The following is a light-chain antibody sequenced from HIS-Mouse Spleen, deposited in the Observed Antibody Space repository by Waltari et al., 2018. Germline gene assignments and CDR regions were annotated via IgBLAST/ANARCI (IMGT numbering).Light chain of an antibody. V-gene: IGLV2-23*01. J-gene: IGLJ3*02. Sequence: QSALTQPASVSGSPGQSTTISCTGTSRDVGSYYLVPWYQQHPGKAPKLMIYEGSKRPSGVSNRFSGSKSGNTASLTISGLQAEDEADYYCCSHAGSSTWVFGGGTKLTVL. CDR2: EGS. CDR1: SRDVGSYYL. CDR3: CSHAGSSTWV.